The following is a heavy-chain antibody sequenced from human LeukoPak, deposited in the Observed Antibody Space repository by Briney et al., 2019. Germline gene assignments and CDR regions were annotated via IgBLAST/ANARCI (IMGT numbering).Heavy chain of an antibody. CDR1: GFTFSSYA. D-gene: IGHD3-3*01. CDR2: ISGSDGST. Sequence: PGGSLRLSCAASGFTFSSYAMSWVRQAPGKGLEWVSAISGSDGSTYYADSVKGRFTISRDNSKNTLYLQMNSLRAEDTAVYYCASATSDFWSGYYAQALTGFAYWGQGTLVTVSS. J-gene: IGHJ4*02. V-gene: IGHV3-23*01. CDR3: ASATSDFWSGYYAQALTGFAY.